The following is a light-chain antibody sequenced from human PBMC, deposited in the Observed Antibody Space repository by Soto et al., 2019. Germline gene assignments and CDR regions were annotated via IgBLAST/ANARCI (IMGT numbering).Light chain of an antibody. J-gene: IGKJ3*01. V-gene: IGKV3-20*01. CDR1: QSMSSNY. CDR3: QQYGSSPFT. CDR2: AAS. Sequence: EIVLTQSPGTLSLSPGERATLSCRASQSMSSNYLAWYQQRPGQAPRLLIYAASNRATGIPDRFSGSGSGTDFTLTISRLEPEDFAVYYCQQYGSSPFTFGPGDQGGYQ.